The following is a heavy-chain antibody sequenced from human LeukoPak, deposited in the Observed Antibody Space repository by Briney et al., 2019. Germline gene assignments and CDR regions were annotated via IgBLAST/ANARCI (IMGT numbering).Heavy chain of an antibody. CDR2: IHDDGGF. D-gene: IGHD2-2*01. CDR1: GVSITYSNW. CDR3: ARDLGYQLLY. V-gene: IGHV4-4*02. J-gene: IGHJ4*02. Sequence: PSGTLSLTCAVSGVSITYSNWWSWVRQPSGKGPEWIGEIHDDGGFHCDPLLKGRVAMSMDRSQNQFSLRLSSVTAADTAVYYCARDLGYQLLYWGQGIQVTVSS.